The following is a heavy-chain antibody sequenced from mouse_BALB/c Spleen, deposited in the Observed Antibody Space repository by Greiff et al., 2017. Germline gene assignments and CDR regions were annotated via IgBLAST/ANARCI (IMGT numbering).Heavy chain of an antibody. D-gene: IGHD1-2*01. J-gene: IGHJ2*01. CDR3: ARDGRGSPFDY. CDR1: GFTFSSFG. Sequence: EVQLVESGGGLVQPGGSLKLSCAASGFTFSSFGMHWVRQAPEKGLEWVAYISSGSSTIYYADTVKGRFTISRDNPKNTLFLQMTSLRSEDTAMYYCARDGRGSPFDYWGQGTTLTVSS. V-gene: IGHV5-17*02. CDR2: ISSGSSTI.